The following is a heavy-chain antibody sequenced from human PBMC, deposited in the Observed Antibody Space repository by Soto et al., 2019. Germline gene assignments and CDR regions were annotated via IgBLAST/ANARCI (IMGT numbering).Heavy chain of an antibody. CDR2: INAGNGNT. V-gene: IGHV1-3*01. D-gene: IGHD6-6*01. Sequence: ASVKVSCKASGYTFTSYAMHWVRQAPGQRLEWMGWINAGNGNTKYSQKFQGRVTITRDTSASTAYMELSSLRSEDTAVYYCARVMIAARRSQYYFDYWGQGTLVTVS. J-gene: IGHJ4*02. CDR1: GYTFTSYA. CDR3: ARVMIAARRSQYYFDY.